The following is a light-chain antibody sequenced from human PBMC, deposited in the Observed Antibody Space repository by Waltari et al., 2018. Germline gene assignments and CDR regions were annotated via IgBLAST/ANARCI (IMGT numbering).Light chain of an antibody. V-gene: IGKV4-1*01. CDR3: QQYRDTPYT. Sequence: DIVMTQSPDSLAVSLGERATIPCKSSQSIFYSSNNKDYLAWYQLKPGQPPKLLIYWASTRESGVPDRFSGSGTGTDFTLTISSLQTEDVATYYCQQYRDTPYTFGQGTNLEI. CDR1: QSIFYSSNNKDY. J-gene: IGKJ2*01. CDR2: WAS.